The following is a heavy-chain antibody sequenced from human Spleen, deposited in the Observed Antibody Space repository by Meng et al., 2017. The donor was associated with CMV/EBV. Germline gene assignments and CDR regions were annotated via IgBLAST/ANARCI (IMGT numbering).Heavy chain of an antibody. CDR2: IYHSGST. J-gene: IGHJ2*01. V-gene: IGHV4-38-2*02. CDR1: GYSISSGYY. D-gene: IGHD2-2*01. CDR3: ARAGGSVVVPAARKYFDL. Sequence: SETLSLTCTVSGYSISSGYYWGWIRQPPGKGLEWIGSIYHSGSTYYNPSLKSRVTISVDTSKNQFSLKLSSVTAADTAVYYCARAGGSVVVPAARKYFDLWGRGTLVTVSS.